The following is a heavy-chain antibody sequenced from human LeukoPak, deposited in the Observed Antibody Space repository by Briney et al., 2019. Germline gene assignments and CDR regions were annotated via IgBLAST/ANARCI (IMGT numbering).Heavy chain of an antibody. Sequence: ASVKVSCKASGGTFISYAISWVRQAPGQGLEWMGGIIPIFGTANYAQKFQGRVTITADESTSTAYMELSSLRSEDTAVYYCARDLDSGSYYGYWGQGTLVTVSS. D-gene: IGHD1-26*01. CDR2: IIPIFGTA. CDR3: ARDLDSGSYYGY. V-gene: IGHV1-69*01. CDR1: GGTFISYA. J-gene: IGHJ4*02.